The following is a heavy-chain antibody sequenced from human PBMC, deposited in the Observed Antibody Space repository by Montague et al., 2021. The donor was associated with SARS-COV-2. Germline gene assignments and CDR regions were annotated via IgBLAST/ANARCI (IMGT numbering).Heavy chain of an antibody. CDR3: ARTDYISSWFGAKKWFDP. CDR2: INHSGST. V-gene: IGHV4-30-2*01. Sequence: LVKPTQTLTLTCTFSGFSLSTSGMCVSWIRQPPGKAPEWIGEINHSGSTNYNPSLKSRVAISVDTSKNQFSLKLSSVTAADTAVYYCARTDYISSWFGAKKWFDPWGQGTLVTVSS. J-gene: IGHJ5*02. CDR1: GFSLSTSGMC. D-gene: IGHD6-13*01.